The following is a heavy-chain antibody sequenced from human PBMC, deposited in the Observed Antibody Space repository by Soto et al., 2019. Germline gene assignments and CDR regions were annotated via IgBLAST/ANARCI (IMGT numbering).Heavy chain of an antibody. D-gene: IGHD6-6*01. CDR1: GFTFSSYG. CDR3: ARHGSSGLDY. Sequence: QVQLVESGGGVVQPGRSLRLSCAASGFTFSSYGMHWVRQAPGNGLEWVAVIWYDGSNKYYADSVKGRFTISRDNSKNTLYLQMNSLRAEDTAVYYCARHGSSGLDYWGQGTLVTVSS. J-gene: IGHJ4*02. V-gene: IGHV3-33*01. CDR2: IWYDGSNK.